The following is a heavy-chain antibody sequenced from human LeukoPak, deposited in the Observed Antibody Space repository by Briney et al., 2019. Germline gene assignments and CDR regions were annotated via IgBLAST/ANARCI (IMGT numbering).Heavy chain of an antibody. CDR3: ARGDYDFWSGYYRSYYYYYMDV. Sequence: GGSLRLSCAASGFTFSSYSMNWVRQAPGKGLEWVSYISSSSSTIYYADSVKGRFTISRDNAKNSLYLQMNSLRAEDTAVYYCARGDYDFWSGYYRSYYYYYMDVWGKGTTVTVSS. V-gene: IGHV3-48*04. CDR2: ISSSSSTI. D-gene: IGHD3-3*01. CDR1: GFTFSSYS. J-gene: IGHJ6*03.